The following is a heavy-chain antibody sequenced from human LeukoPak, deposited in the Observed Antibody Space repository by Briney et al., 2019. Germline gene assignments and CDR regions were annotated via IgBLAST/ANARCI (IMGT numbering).Heavy chain of an antibody. CDR1: GFTFSTYA. D-gene: IGHD4-23*01. Sequence: GGSLRLSCAASGFTFSTYAMSWVRQAPGKGLEWVSAISDSGGTTYYADSVKGRLTISRDNSKNTMYLQMNSLRAEDTAVYYCAREQGLNYGGNSGGYWGQGTLVTVSS. CDR2: ISDSGGTT. J-gene: IGHJ4*02. V-gene: IGHV3-23*01. CDR3: AREQGLNYGGNSGGY.